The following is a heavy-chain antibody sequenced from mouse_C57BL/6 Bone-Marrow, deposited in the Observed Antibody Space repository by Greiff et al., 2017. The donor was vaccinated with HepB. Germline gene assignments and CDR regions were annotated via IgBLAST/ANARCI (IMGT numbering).Heavy chain of an antibody. J-gene: IGHJ2*01. D-gene: IGHD1-1*01. CDR1: GFTFSSYA. Sequence: EVQWVESGEGLVKPGGSLKLSCAASGFTFSSYAMSWVRQTPEKRLEWVAYISSGGDYIYYADTVKGRFTISRDNARNTLYLQMSSLKSEDTAMYYCTRVGSSLGYFDYWGQGTTLTVSS. CDR3: TRVGSSLGYFDY. CDR2: ISSGGDYI. V-gene: IGHV5-9-1*02.